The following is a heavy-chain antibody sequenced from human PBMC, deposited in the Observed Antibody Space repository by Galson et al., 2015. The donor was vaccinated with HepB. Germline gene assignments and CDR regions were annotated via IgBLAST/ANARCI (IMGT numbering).Heavy chain of an antibody. V-gene: IGHV1-69*13. CDR3: ARDSGSEDGYNRGPFYFDY. D-gene: IGHD5-24*01. CDR2: IIPIFGTA. J-gene: IGHJ4*02. CDR1: GGTFSSYA. Sequence: SVKVSCKASGGTFSSYAISWVQQAPGQGLEWMGGIIPIFGTANYAQKFQGRVTITADESTSTAYMELSSLRSEDTAMYYCARDSGSEDGYNRGPFYFDYWGQGTLVTVSS.